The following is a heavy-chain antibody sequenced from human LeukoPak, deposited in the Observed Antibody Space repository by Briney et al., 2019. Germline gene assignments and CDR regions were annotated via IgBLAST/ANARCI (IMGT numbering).Heavy chain of an antibody. J-gene: IGHJ4*02. V-gene: IGHV3-23*01. CDR1: GFPFSSYA. D-gene: IGHD2-15*01. CDR2: ICGSGGGT. CDR3: AKDWEYCSGVSCRTYGGLVC. Sequence: GGSLRLSSAAPGFPFSSYAMRGVRPAPGKGLGWVSAICGSGGGTHSGDSVRGRFTISRDNCKNTLYLQMNSLRDEDTAVYYCAKDWEYCSGVSCRTYGGLVCWVEGALVSVCS.